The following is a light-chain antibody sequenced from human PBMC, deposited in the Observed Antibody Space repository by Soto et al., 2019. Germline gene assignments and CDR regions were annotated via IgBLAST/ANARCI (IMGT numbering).Light chain of an antibody. Sequence: QSVLTQPRSVSGSPGQSVTISCTGSSNDVGGYNYVSWYQQHPGKAPKLLISDVNKRPSGVPDRFSGSKSGNAASLIISGLQDEDEADYYCCSYGGRSTWVFGGGTKVTVL. CDR3: CSYGGRSTWV. CDR1: SNDVGGYNY. V-gene: IGLV2-11*01. CDR2: DVN. J-gene: IGLJ3*02.